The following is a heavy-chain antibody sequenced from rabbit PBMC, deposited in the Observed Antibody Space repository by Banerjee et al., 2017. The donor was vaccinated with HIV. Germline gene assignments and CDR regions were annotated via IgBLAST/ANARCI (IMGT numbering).Heavy chain of an antibody. CDR1: GFSFSSSYW. CDR2: IYAGSNGST. J-gene: IGHJ4*01. Sequence: QEQLEESGGGLVKPEGSLTLTCTASGFSFSSSYWICWVRQAPGKGLERIACIYAGSNGSTYYASWAKGRFTISKTPSTTVTLQMTSLTAADTATYFCARDLAGVIGWNFNLWGPGTLVTVS. V-gene: IGHV1S45*01. CDR3: ARDLAGVIGWNFNL. D-gene: IGHD4-1*01.